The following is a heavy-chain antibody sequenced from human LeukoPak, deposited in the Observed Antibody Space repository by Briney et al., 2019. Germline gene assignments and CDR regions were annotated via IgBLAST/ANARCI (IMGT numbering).Heavy chain of an antibody. CDR2: VSGSGAGT. CDR1: GFTFSSYA. D-gene: IGHD3-16*01. V-gene: IGHV3-23*01. CDR3: ARDGGHAVDYHYYMDV. J-gene: IGHJ6*03. Sequence: GGSLRLSCAASGFTFSSYAMSWVRQAPGKGLEWVSAVSGSGAGTYYADSVQGRFTISRDNSKNTVYLQMTSLRADDTAIYYCARDGGHAVDYHYYMDVWGKGTTVTVSS.